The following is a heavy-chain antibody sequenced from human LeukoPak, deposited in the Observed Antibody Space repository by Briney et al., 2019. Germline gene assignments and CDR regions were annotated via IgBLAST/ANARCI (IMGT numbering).Heavy chain of an antibody. CDR2: ISYDGSNK. J-gene: IGHJ6*02. CDR1: GFTFSRYA. V-gene: IGHV3-30*04. CDR3: ARLGILTGYPTYYGMDV. D-gene: IGHD3-9*01. Sequence: GGSLRLSCAASGFTFSRYAMHWVRQAPGKGLEGGAVISYDGSNKYYANSVKGRFTISRDNSKNTLYLQMNSLRAEDTAVYYCARLGILTGYPTYYGMDVWGQGTTVTVSS.